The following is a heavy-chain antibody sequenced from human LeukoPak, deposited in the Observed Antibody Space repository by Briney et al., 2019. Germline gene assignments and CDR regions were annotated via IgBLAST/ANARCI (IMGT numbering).Heavy chain of an antibody. Sequence: GGSLRLSCATSGFTFSAYEMDWVRQAPGKGLEWISYISDSGVSIHYADSVRGRFSISRDNAKDALLLQMNTLRAEDTAVYYCVRGRHSANNYGGDYWGQGTLVTVSS. V-gene: IGHV3-48*03. CDR3: VRGRHSANNYGGDY. D-gene: IGHD5-12*01. J-gene: IGHJ4*02. CDR1: GFTFSAYE. CDR2: ISDSGVSI.